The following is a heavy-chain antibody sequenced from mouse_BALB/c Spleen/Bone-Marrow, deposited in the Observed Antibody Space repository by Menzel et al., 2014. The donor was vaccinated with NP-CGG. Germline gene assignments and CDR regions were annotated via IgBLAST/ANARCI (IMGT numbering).Heavy chain of an antibody. V-gene: IGHV1-81*01. CDR3: ARSRVPYVALDY. CDR1: GFTFTDYV. D-gene: IGHD2-12*01. Sequence: QVQLQQSGPELVKPGVSVKMSCTASGFTFTDYVINWVKQRTGQGLEWIGEIYPGSGDTYYNEKLKAKATLTADKSSNTVHMQLSCLTSEDSVVYFCARSRVPYVALDYWGQGTSVTVSS. J-gene: IGHJ4*01. CDR2: IYPGSGDT.